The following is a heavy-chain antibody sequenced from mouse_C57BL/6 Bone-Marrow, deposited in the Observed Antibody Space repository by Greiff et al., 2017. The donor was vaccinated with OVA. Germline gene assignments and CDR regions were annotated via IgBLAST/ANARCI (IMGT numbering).Heavy chain of an antibody. CDR2: ISNGEVST. CDR1: GFTFSDFY. V-gene: IGHV5-12*01. J-gene: IGHJ4*01. Sequence: EVQVVESGGGLVQPGGSLKLSCAASGFTFSDFYMYWIRQTPEKRLEWVAYISNGEVSTYYPDTVKGRFTIARANAKNTLYRQMSRLKSEDTAMDYCARLDAMDYWGQGTSVTVSS. CDR3: ARLDAMDY.